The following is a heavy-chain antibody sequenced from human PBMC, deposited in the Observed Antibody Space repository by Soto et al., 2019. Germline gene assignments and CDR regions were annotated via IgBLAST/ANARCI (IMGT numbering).Heavy chain of an antibody. J-gene: IGHJ3*02. V-gene: IGHV4-59*01. CDR3: ARWSQYYYDSSGYYLDAFDI. Sequence: PSETLSLTCTVSGGSISSYYWSWIRQPPGKGLEWIGYIYYSGSTNYNPSLKSRVTISVDTSKNQFSLKLSSVTAADTAVYYCARWSQYYYDSSGYYLDAFDIWGQGTMVTVSS. CDR1: GGSISSYY. CDR2: IYYSGST. D-gene: IGHD3-22*01.